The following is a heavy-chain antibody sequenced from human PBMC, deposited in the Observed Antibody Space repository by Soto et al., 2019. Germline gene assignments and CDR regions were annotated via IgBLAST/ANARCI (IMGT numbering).Heavy chain of an antibody. CDR3: AGVIVAADTLYYYYYGMDV. V-gene: IGHV4-34*01. J-gene: IGHJ6*02. Sequence: SETLSLSCAVYGGSFSYYNWSWIRQPPGKGLEWIGEINHSGITKYTPSLKSRVTISVDTSKNHFSLKLSSVTAADTAIYYCAGVIVAADTLYYYYYGMDVWGQGTTVTVA. CDR2: INHSGIT. D-gene: IGHD6-13*01. CDR1: GGSFSYYN.